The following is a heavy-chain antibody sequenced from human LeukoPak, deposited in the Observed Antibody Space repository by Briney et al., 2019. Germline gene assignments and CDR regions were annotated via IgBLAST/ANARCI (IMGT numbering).Heavy chain of an antibody. D-gene: IGHD3-16*01. V-gene: IGHV1-69*06. CDR2: IIPIFGTA. J-gene: IGHJ4*02. CDR1: GGTFSSYA. Sequence: GASVKVSCKASGGTFSSYAISWVRQAPGQGLEWMGGIIPIFGTANYAQKFQGRVTITADKSTSTAYMELSSLRSEDMAVYYCARGDLYDYVWGSYTAFDYWGQGTLVTVSS. CDR3: ARGDLYDYVWGSYTAFDY.